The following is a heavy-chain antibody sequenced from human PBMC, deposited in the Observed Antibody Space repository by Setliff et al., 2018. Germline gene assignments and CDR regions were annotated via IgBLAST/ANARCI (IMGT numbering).Heavy chain of an antibody. V-gene: IGHV1-69*10. CDR1: GDTFSSHV. J-gene: IGHJ3*01. D-gene: IGHD2-2*01. CDR3: TRVRYRGDRAQKGGPRHAFDV. Sequence: SVKVSCKASGDTFSSHVITWVRQAPGQGFEWMGGIIPLLGIPNYAQKFQGRVTINADKSTNTVYMEVSSLRSEDTAVYYCTRVRYRGDRAQKGGPRHAFDVWGQGTMVTVSS. CDR2: IIPLLGIP.